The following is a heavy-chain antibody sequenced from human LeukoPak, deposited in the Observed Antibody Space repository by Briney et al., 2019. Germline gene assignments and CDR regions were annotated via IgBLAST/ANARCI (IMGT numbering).Heavy chain of an antibody. D-gene: IGHD5-12*01. CDR2: IIPIFGTA. Sequence: GASVKVSCKASRGTFSTYAISWVRQAPGQGLEWMGRIIPIFGTANYAQKFQGRVTITADESASTAYMELSSLRSEDTAVYYCARDLGQYSGYDVDYYGMDVWGQGTTVTVSS. CDR1: RGTFSTYA. CDR3: ARDLGQYSGYDVDYYGMDV. J-gene: IGHJ6*02. V-gene: IGHV1-69*13.